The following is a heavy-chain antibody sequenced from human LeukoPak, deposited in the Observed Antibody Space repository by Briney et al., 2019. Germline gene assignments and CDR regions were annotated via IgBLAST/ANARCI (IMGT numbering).Heavy chain of an antibody. V-gene: IGHV3-53*01. J-gene: IGHJ4*02. D-gene: IGHD6-19*01. CDR3: ARGGYSSGWYRD. CDR2: VYSGGTT. CDR1: GFTVSTNY. Sequence: HPGGSLRLSCAAYGFTVSTNYMNWVRQAPGKGLEWVSVVYSGGTTYYADSVKGRFTISRDNSKNTLNLQMNSLRAEDTAVYYCARGGYSSGWYRDWGQGTLVTVSS.